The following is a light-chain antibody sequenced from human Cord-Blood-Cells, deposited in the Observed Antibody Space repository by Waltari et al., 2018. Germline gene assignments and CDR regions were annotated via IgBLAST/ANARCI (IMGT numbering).Light chain of an antibody. J-gene: IGLJ2*01. CDR1: SSDVGGYNY. CDR3: SSYTSSSTLVV. CDR2: DVS. Sequence: QSALTQPASVSGSPGQSITISCTGTSSDVGGYNYVSWYQQHPGKAPKPMSYDVSNRPSGVSNRFSGSKSGNTASLTISGLQAEDEADYYCSSYTSSSTLVVFGGGTKLTVL. V-gene: IGLV2-14*01.